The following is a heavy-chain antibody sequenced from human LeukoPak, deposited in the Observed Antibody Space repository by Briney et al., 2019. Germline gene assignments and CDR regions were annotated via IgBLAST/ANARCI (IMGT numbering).Heavy chain of an antibody. V-gene: IGHV1-24*01. D-gene: IGHD3-22*01. CDR3: SAYNTYYYDTSGYYFPLNAFDI. CDR1: GYTLTELS. J-gene: IGHJ3*02. CDR2: FDTEDGET. Sequence: ASVKVSCKVSGYTLTELSMHWVRQAPGKGIEWMGGFDTEDGETIYAQKVQGRVTMTEDTSKDTADVELSSLRSEDTAVYSRSAYNTYYYDTSGYYFPLNAFDIWGQGTMVTVSS.